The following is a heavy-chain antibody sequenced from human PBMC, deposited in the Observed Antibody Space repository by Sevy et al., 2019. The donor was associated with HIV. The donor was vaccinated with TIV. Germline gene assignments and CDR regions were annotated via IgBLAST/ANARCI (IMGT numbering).Heavy chain of an antibody. CDR3: ARDRGEILRSTFDY. D-gene: IGHD3-16*01. Sequence: GGSLRLSCAASGFTFIDYSMHWVRQAPGKGLEWVAVISYDGRNNKYNVDSVKGRFTISRDNSKNTLFLQMNSLRAEDSAIYYCARDRGEILRSTFDYWGQGTLVTVSS. V-gene: IGHV3-30*14. CDR2: ISYDGRNNK. CDR1: GFTFIDYS. J-gene: IGHJ4*02.